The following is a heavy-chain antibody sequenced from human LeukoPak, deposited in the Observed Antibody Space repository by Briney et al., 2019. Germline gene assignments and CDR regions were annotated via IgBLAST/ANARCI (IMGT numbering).Heavy chain of an antibody. CDR3: AKDSKVVAAGYFFDY. CDR1: GFTFNNYG. V-gene: IGHV3-30*18. Sequence: GGSLRLSCAASGFTFNNYGMHWVRQAPGKGLEWVAVIATDGRDKKYADSVKGRFTISRDNSKNTLYLEMNSLRPEDTAVYHCAKDSKVVAAGYFFDYWGQGTLVTVSS. J-gene: IGHJ4*02. D-gene: IGHD2-2*01. CDR2: IATDGRDK.